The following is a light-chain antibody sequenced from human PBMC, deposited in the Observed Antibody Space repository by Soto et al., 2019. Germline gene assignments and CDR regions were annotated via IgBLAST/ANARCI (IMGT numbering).Light chain of an antibody. CDR3: MEALQWT. CDR1: QSLLHSNGYSY. V-gene: IGKV2-28*01. CDR2: LGS. Sequence: DIVMTQSPLSLPVTPGEPASISCRSSQSLLHSNGYSYLDWYLQKPGQSPQLLIYLGSNRASGVPDRFSGSGSGTDFTLKISRVEAGDVGVYYCMEALQWTFGQGTKVDIK. J-gene: IGKJ1*01.